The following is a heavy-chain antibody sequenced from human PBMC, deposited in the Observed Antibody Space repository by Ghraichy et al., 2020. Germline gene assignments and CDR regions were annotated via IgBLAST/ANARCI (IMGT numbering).Heavy chain of an antibody. CDR2: VHATERA. V-gene: IGHV4-34*01. J-gene: IGHJ5*02. Sequence: TLSLTCEVSGGSFKSYFFSWLRQIPGRGLEWIGDVHATERANYNPSLESRVIMSVDTANSQVALRLSSVTGADTGLYYCARRRRGGQTPHWFDPWG. CDR1: GGSFKSYF. CDR3: ARRRRGGQTPHWFDP. D-gene: IGHD4-23*01.